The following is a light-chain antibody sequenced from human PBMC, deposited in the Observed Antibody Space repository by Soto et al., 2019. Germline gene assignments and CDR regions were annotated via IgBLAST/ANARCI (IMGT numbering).Light chain of an antibody. CDR2: AAS. V-gene: IGKV1-33*01. CDR3: QQYENLPT. CDR1: QGISNY. Sequence: DIQMTQSPSSLSASVGDRVTITCRASQGISNYLAWYQQKPGKVPKLLIYAASTLEAGVPSRFRGSGSGTDFTFTISRLQPEDIATYYCQQYENLPTFGQGTRLEI. J-gene: IGKJ5*01.